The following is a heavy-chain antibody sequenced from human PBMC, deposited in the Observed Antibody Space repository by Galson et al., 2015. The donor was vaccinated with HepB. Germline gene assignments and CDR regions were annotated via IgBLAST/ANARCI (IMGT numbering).Heavy chain of an antibody. CDR3: ANTVVERSWYFDY. J-gene: IGHJ4*02. Sequence: SLRLSCAASGFTFSSYAMSWVRQAPGKGLEWVSAISGSGRSTYYADSVKGRFTISRDNSKNTLYLQMNSLRAEDTAVYYCANTVVERSWYFDYWGQGTLVTVSS. CDR1: GFTFSSYA. V-gene: IGHV3-23*01. D-gene: IGHD1-1*01. CDR2: ISGSGRST.